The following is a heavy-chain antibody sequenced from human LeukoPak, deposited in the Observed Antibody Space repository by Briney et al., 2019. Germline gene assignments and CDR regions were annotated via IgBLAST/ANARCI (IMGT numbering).Heavy chain of an antibody. CDR3: ARVEADRKWLVRDFDY. V-gene: IGHV1-2*02. D-gene: IGHD6-19*01. CDR2: INPNSGGT. J-gene: IGHJ4*02. CDR1: GYTFTGYY. Sequence: GASVKVSCKASGYTFTGYYMHWVRQAPGQGLEWMGWINPNSGGTNYAQKFQGRVAMTRDTSISTAYMELSRLRSDDTAVYYCARVEADRKWLVRDFDYWGQGTLVTVSS.